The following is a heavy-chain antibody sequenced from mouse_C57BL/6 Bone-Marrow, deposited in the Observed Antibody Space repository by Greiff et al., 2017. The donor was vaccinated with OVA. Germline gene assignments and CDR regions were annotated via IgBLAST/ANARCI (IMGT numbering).Heavy chain of an antibody. Sequence: EVHLVESGGGLVKPGGSLKLSCAASGFTFSDYGMHWARQAPEKGLEWVAYISSGSSTIYYADTVKGRFTISRDNAKNTLFLQMTSLRSEDTAMYYCARSLLPYAMDYWGQGTSVTVSS. CDR2: ISSGSSTI. J-gene: IGHJ4*01. V-gene: IGHV5-17*01. CDR3: ARSLLPYAMDY. CDR1: GFTFSDYG. D-gene: IGHD2-10*01.